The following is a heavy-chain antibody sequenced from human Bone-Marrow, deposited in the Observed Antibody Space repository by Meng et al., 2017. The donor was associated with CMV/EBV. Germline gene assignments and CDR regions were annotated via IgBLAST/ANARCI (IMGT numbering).Heavy chain of an antibody. D-gene: IGHD4-17*01. Sequence: GFTFTGYGMTWVRQAPGKGLEWVSSISGSGARTYSADSVKGRFTISRDNSKDTVYLQMNSLRAEDTAVYYCAKGDDYGHDSRPYFDSWGQGTLVTVSS. J-gene: IGHJ4*02. V-gene: IGHV3-23*01. CDR2: ISGSGART. CDR1: GFTFTGYG. CDR3: AKGDDYGHDSRPYFDS.